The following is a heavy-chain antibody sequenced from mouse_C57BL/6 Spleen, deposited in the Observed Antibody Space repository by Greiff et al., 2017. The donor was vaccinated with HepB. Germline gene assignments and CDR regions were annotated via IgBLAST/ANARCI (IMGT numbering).Heavy chain of an antibody. CDR1: GFSLTSYG. CDR2: IWRGGST. V-gene: IGHV2-5*01. J-gene: IGHJ4*01. D-gene: IGHD1-1*01. Sequence: VQLQHSGPGLVQPSQSLSITCTVSGFSLTSYGVHWVRQSPGKGLEWLGVIWRGGSTDYNAAFMSRLSITKDNSKSQVFFKMNSLQADDTAIYYCAQIYYYGSSDAMDYWGQGTSVTVSS. CDR3: AQIYYYGSSDAMDY.